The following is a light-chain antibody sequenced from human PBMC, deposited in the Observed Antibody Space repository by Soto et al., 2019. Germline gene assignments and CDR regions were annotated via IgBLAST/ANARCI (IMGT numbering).Light chain of an antibody. CDR2: TIS. CDR3: QQGYDSSPT. J-gene: IGKJ5*01. V-gene: IGKV1-39*01. CDR1: KTISRY. Sequence: DIQMTQSPSSLSASVGARVSITCRASKTISRYLNWVQQKPGKAPKLLIYTISTLQSGVPSRFSVSGPGTDFTLTNTNLLPEDFATYYCQQGYDSSPTFGQGTRLEI.